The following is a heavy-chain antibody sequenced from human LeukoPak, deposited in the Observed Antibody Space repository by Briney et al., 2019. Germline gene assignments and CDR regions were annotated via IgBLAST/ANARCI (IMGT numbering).Heavy chain of an antibody. CDR2: ISSGGSTI. V-gene: IGHV3-48*02. D-gene: IGHD3-22*01. J-gene: IGHJ4*02. CDR1: GFTFSGYS. CDR3: ARDEAGVDVTMTVTGGIDY. Sequence: PGGSLRLSCAASGFTFSGYSMNWVRQAPGKRLEWVSYISSGGSTIYYTDAVKGRFTISRDNAKNSLYLQMNSLRDEDTAVYHCARDEAGVDVTMTVTGGIDYWGQGTLVTVSS.